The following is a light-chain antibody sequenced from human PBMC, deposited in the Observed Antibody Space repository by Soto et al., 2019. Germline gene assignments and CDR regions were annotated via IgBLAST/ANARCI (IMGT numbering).Light chain of an antibody. CDR3: QQYGSSPLT. CDR2: GAS. J-gene: IGKJ4*01. CDR1: QSVSSSF. Sequence: EIVLTQSPGTLSLSPGERATLSCRASQSVSSSFLAWYQQKPGQAPRLLIYGASSRATGIPDRFSGSGSGTAFTLTISRLEAVDVAVYYCQQYGSSPLTFGGGTKVEIK. V-gene: IGKV3-20*01.